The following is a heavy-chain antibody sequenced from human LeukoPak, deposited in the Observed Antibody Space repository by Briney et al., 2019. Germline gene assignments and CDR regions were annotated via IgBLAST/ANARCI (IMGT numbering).Heavy chain of an antibody. D-gene: IGHD6-19*01. CDR1: GFTFTSYG. CDR3: ARDKRIAVAGDAFDI. J-gene: IGHJ3*02. V-gene: IGHV3-23*01. CDR2: ISGSGGST. Sequence: GGTLRLSCAASGFTFTSYGMSWVRQAPGKGLEWVSAISGSGGSTYYADSVKGRFTISRDNSKNTLYLQMNSLRAEDTAVYYCARDKRIAVAGDAFDIWGQGTMVTVSS.